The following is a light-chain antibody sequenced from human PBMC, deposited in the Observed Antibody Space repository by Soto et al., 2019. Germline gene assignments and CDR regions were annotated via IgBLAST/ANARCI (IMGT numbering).Light chain of an antibody. CDR3: QQYDSVPLT. J-gene: IGKJ4*01. Sequence: DIQMTQSPSSLSASVGDRVTITSQAIQDISTNLNWYQQKPGKAPKLLTYDASNLETGVPSRFSGSGSGTDFTFTISSLQPEDIATYYCQQYDSVPLTFGGGTKVEIK. CDR1: QDISTN. CDR2: DAS. V-gene: IGKV1-33*01.